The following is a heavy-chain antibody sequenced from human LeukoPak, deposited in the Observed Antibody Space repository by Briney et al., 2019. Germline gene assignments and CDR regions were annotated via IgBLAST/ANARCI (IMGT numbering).Heavy chain of an antibody. CDR1: GFTFSSYA. V-gene: IGHV3-30-3*01. CDR3: ARDAGPPTPDRQPGLFDY. CDR2: ISYDGSNK. D-gene: IGHD1-1*01. Sequence: GRSLRLSCAASGFTFSSYAMHWVRQAPGKGLEWVAVISYDGSNKYYADSVKGRFTISRDNSKNTLYLQMSSLRVEDTAVYYCARDAGPPTPDRQPGLFDYWGQGTLVTVSS. J-gene: IGHJ4*02.